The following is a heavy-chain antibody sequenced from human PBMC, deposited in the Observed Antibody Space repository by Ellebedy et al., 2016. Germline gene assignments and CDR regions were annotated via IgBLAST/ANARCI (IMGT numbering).Heavy chain of an antibody. D-gene: IGHD2-15*01. CDR3: ARRVVVAALDY. J-gene: IGHJ4*02. CDR1: GFTFSSYS. CDR2: ISSSSSYI. Sequence: GGSLRLSCAVSGFTFSSYSMNWVRQAPGKGLEWVSSISSSSSYIYYADSVKGRFTISRDNAKNSLYLQMNSLRAEDTAVYYCARRVVVAALDYWGQGTLVTVSS. V-gene: IGHV3-21*01.